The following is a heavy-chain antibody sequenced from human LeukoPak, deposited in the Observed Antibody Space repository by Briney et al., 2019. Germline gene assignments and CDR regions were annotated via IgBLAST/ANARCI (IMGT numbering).Heavy chain of an antibody. V-gene: IGHV3-15*01. J-gene: IGHJ4*02. CDR1: GFTFSSYS. CDR2: IKKKTDGGTT. Sequence: GESLRLSCVASGFTFSSYSMNWVRQAPGKGLEWVGRIKKKTDGGTTEYAAPAKGRFTISRDDSKNTLHLEMSSLKTEDTAVYYCTTKYSSLYYFDYWGQGTLVTVS. D-gene: IGHD6-13*01. CDR3: TTKYSSLYYFDY.